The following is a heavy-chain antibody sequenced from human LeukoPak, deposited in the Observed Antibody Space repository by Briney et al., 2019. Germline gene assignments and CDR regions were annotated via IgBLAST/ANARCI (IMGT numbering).Heavy chain of an antibody. CDR1: GFTFSSYG. CDR2: ISYDGNNK. D-gene: IGHD3-10*01. J-gene: IGHJ3*01. CDR3: AKDKITLVRELIIRDAFDV. Sequence: PGGSLRLSCAASGFTFSSYGMHWVRQAPGKGLEWVTIISYDGNNKYYADSVKGRFTISRDNSENTLYLQMNSLRAEDTAVYYCAKDKITLVRELIIRDAFDVWGQGTMVTVSS. V-gene: IGHV3-30*18.